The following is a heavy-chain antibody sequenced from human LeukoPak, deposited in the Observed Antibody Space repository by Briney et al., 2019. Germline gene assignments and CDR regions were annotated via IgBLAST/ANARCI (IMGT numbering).Heavy chain of an antibody. CDR2: ISRSSSYI. J-gene: IGHJ4*02. CDR1: GFTFSSYA. V-gene: IGHV3-21*01. CDR3: ARGSTVVRGVSPAGDY. D-gene: IGHD3-10*01. Sequence: GGSLRLSCAASGFTFSSYAMNWVRQAPGKGLEWVSSISRSSSYIYYADSMKGRFTISRDNAKNSLDLQMHSLRAEDTAVYYCARGSTVVRGVSPAGDYWGQGTLVTVSS.